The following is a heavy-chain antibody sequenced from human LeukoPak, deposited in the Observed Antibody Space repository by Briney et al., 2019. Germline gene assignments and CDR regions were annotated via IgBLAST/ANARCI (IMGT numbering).Heavy chain of an antibody. D-gene: IGHD6-13*01. V-gene: IGHV3-23*01. Sequence: GGSLRLSCAASGFTLSSYAMSWVRQAPGKGLEWVSAISGSGGSTYYADSVKGRFTISRDNAKNSLYLRMNSLRAEDTAVYYCARVGWGSSSWEFDYWGQGTLVTVSS. CDR3: ARVGWGSSSWEFDY. CDR2: ISGSGGST. CDR1: GFTLSSYA. J-gene: IGHJ4*02.